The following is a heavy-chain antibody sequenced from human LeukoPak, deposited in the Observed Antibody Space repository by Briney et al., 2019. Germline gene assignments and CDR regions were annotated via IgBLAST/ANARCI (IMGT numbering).Heavy chain of an antibody. Sequence: SETLSLTCTVSGGSISSSSYYWGWIRLPPGKGLEWIGSIYYSGSTYYNPSLKSRVTISVDTSKNQFSLKLSSVTAADTAVYYCARRGYFLDYWGQGTLVTVSS. CDR3: ARRGYFLDY. J-gene: IGHJ4*02. CDR2: IYYSGST. V-gene: IGHV4-39*01. CDR1: GGSISSSSYY.